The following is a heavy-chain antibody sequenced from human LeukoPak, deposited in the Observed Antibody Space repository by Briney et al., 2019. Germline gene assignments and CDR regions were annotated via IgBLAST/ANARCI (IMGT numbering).Heavy chain of an antibody. CDR3: TRAASLSDY. CDR2: IRSKTYGGTT. J-gene: IGHJ4*02. V-gene: IGHV3-49*04. D-gene: IGHD3-3*02. Sequence: GGSLRLSFSASGFTFGDYAMSWVRQAPGKGLEWVGFIRSKTYGGTTEYAASVKDRFTISRDDSKSIAYLQMNSLKTEDTAVYYCTRAASLSDYWGQGTLVTVSS. CDR1: GFTFGDYA.